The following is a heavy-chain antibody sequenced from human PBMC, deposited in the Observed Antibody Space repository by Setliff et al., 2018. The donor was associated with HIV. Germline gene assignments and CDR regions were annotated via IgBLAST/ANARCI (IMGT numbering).Heavy chain of an antibody. CDR1: GGTFSSYA. J-gene: IGHJ3*02. CDR2: IIPIFGTA. CDR3: ARSQDAKLGLDAFDI. V-gene: IGHV1-69*05. D-gene: IGHD6-13*01. Sequence: SVKVSCKASGGTFSSYAVSWVRQAPGQGLEWMGGIIPIFGTANYAQKFQGRVTITTDESTSTAYMELSSLRSEDTAVYYCARSQDAKLGLDAFDIWGQGTMVTVSS.